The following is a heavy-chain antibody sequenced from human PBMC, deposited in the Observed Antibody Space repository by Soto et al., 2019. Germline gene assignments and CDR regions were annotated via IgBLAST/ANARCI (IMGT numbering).Heavy chain of an antibody. D-gene: IGHD3-22*01. CDR3: ARVFTFRLGYYDSSGYGAFDI. CDR2: IYPGDSDT. CDR1: GYSFTSYW. J-gene: IGHJ3*02. V-gene: IGHV5-51*01. Sequence: GESLKISCKGSGYSFTSYWIGCVRQMPGEGLEWMGIIYPGDSDTRYSPSFQGQVTISADKSISTAYLQWSSLKASDTAMYYCARVFTFRLGYYDSSGYGAFDIWGQGTMVTASS.